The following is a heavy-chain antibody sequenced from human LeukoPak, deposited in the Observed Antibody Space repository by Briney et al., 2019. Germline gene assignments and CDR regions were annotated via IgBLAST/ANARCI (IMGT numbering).Heavy chain of an antibody. CDR3: ARVGYCSSTSCYDDYYYYGMDV. D-gene: IGHD2-2*01. J-gene: IGHJ6*02. V-gene: IGHV4-31*03. Sequence: SETLSLTCTVSGGSISSGGYYWSWIRQHPGKGLEWIGYIYYSGSTYYNPSLKSRVTISVDTSKNQFSLKLSSVTAADTAVYYCARVGYCSSTSCYDDYYYYGMDVWGQGPRSPSP. CDR1: GGSISSGGYY. CDR2: IYYSGST.